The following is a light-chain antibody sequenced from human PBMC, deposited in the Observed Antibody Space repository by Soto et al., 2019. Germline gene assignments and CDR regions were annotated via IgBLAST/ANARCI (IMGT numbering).Light chain of an antibody. Sequence: QSVLTQPPSVSAAPGQKVTISCSGSSSNIGNNYVSWYQQLPETAPKLLIYENNKRPSGIPDRFSGSKSGTSATLGITGLQTGDEADYYCGTWDSSLSANWVFGGGTKLTVL. CDR1: SSNIGNNY. V-gene: IGLV1-51*02. J-gene: IGLJ3*02. CDR3: GTWDSSLSANWV. CDR2: ENN.